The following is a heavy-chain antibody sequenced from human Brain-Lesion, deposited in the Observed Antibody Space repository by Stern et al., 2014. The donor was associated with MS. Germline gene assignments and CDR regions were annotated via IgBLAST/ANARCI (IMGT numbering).Heavy chain of an antibody. V-gene: IGHV3-74*02. CDR3: TILSGPYDH. D-gene: IGHD3-10*01. CDR2: INRDGSTT. Sequence: EDQLVESGGGLVQPGGSLRLSCAASGFTFSNSWMHWVRQAPGKGLVWVSRINRDGSTTTYADAVKGRFTISRDNAKNTLYLQMSSLRAEDTAVYYFTILSGPYDHWGQGTLVTVSS. J-gene: IGHJ4*02. CDR1: GFTFSNSW.